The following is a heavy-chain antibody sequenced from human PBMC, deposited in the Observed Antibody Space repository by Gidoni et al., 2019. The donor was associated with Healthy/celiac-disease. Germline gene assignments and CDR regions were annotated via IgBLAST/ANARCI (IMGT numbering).Heavy chain of an antibody. CDR2: ISHGDSDT. CDR3: ARLLVLEAHFDY. CDR1: GYSFTSYW. V-gene: IGHV5-51*01. D-gene: IGHD2-8*02. Sequence: EVQLVKPGAEVKKPGVSLKISCKGSGYSFTSYWIGWGRQLPGKGLEWMGLISHGDSDTRNSPSFQGQGTISADKSISTAYLQWSSLKASDTAMYYCARLLVLEAHFDYWGQGTLVTVSS. J-gene: IGHJ4*02.